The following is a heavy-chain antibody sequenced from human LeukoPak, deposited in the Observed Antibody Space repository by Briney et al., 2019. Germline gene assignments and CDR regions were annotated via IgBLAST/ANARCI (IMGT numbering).Heavy chain of an antibody. CDR2: IYHSGST. Sequence: SETLSLTCAVSGYSISSGYYWGWIRPPPGKGLEWIGIIYHSGSTYYNPSLKSRVTISVDTSKNQFSLKLSSVTAADTAVYYCARHQPADHFFDYWGQGTLVTVSS. CDR1: GYSISSGYY. D-gene: IGHD2-15*01. J-gene: IGHJ4*02. V-gene: IGHV4-38-2*01. CDR3: ARHQPADHFFDY.